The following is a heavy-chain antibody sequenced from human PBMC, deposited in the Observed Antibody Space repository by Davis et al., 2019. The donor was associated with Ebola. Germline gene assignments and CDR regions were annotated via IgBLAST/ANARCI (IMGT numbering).Heavy chain of an antibody. V-gene: IGHV3-53*05. D-gene: IGHD1-26*01. Sequence: GESLKISCAASGFTVSSYYMSWVRQAPGKGLEWVSVIYPGGTTYYADSVKGRFIISRDNSKNTLYLQMDSLRAEDTAVYYCANWARDGTVAEDYWGQGTLVTVSS. J-gene: IGHJ4*02. CDR2: IYPGGTT. CDR1: GFTVSSYY. CDR3: ANWARDGTVAEDY.